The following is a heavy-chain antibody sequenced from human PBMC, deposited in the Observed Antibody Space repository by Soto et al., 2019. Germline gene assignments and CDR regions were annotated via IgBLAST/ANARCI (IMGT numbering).Heavy chain of an antibody. V-gene: IGHV3-30-3*01. CDR1: GFTFSSYA. CDR3: AREYADFGAVDFDY. Sequence: GGSLRLSCAASGFTFSSYAMHWVRQAPGKGLEWVAVISYDGSNKYYADSVKGRFTISRDSSKNTLYLQMNSLRAEDTAVYYCAREYADFGAVDFDYWGQGTLVTVSS. D-gene: IGHD3-3*01. J-gene: IGHJ4*02. CDR2: ISYDGSNK.